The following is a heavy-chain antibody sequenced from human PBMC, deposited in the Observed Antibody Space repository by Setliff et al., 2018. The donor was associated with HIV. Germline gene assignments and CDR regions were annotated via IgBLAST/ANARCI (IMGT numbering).Heavy chain of an antibody. V-gene: IGHV4-61*09. CDR2: IYVGGSV. CDR1: GGSMNSDSYS. CDR3: ARAKTIGVSAVFFDP. Sequence: SETLSLTCTVSGGSMNSDSYSWTWLRQPAGKGPELIGHIYVGGSVIYNPSLASRVTISMVPSKNQFSLDLSSVTAAGTAKYYCARAKTIGVSAVFFDPWGQGRPVTVSS. J-gene: IGHJ5*02. D-gene: IGHD3-3*01.